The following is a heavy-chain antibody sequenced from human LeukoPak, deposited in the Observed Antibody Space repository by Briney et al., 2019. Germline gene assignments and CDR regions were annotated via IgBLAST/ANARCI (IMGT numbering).Heavy chain of an antibody. CDR2: ISAYNGNT. D-gene: IGHD4-17*01. Sequence: VASVKVSCKASGYTFTGYYMHWVRQAPGQGLEWMGWISAYNGNTNYAQKLQGRVTMTTDTSTSTAYMELRSLRSDDTAVYYCARDSYDYEGFDYWGQGTLVTVSS. CDR3: ARDSYDYEGFDY. J-gene: IGHJ4*02. CDR1: GYTFTGYY. V-gene: IGHV1-18*04.